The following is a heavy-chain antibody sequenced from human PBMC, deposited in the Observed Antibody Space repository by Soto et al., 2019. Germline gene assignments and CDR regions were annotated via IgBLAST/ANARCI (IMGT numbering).Heavy chain of an antibody. CDR3: ARGWGLVS. V-gene: IGHV1-69*01. CDR2: VIPIHGTT. CDR1: GGSLTSYP. D-gene: IGHD3-16*01. J-gene: IGHJ4*02. Sequence: QMEQSGAEVRKPGSSVKVSCKPSGGSLTSYPMAWVRQAPGQGFEWMGGVIPIHGTTEYAQKFQGRVTIPADESTNRATLELTGLTSEDTAVYYCARGWGLVSWGQGTLVTVSS.